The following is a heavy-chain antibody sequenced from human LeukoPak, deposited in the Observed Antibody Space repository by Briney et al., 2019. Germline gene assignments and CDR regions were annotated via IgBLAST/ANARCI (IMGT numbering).Heavy chain of an antibody. D-gene: IGHD3-10*01. Sequence: ASVKVSCKASGYTFTGYYMGWVRETPGQGLEWMGGINPKTGDTNYGRKFQGRVTMTRDTSINTAYMELRSLRSDDTAVYYCARSRRVGNGEYPDYWGQGTQVTVPS. V-gene: IGHV1-2*02. J-gene: IGHJ4*02. CDR3: ARSRRVGNGEYPDY. CDR1: GYTFTGYY. CDR2: INPKTGDT.